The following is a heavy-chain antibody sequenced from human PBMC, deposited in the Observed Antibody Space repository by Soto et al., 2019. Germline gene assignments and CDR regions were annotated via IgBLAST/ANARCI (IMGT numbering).Heavy chain of an antibody. Sequence: SETLSLTCTVSGGSISSGGYYWSWIRQHPGKGLEWIGYIYYSGSTYYNPSLKSRVTISVDTSKNQFSLKLSSVTAADTAVYYCASAASYCSSTSCSPYYYYYGMDVWGQGTTVTVS. D-gene: IGHD2-2*01. CDR1: GGSISSGGYY. CDR2: IYYSGST. J-gene: IGHJ6*02. CDR3: ASAASYCSSTSCSPYYYYYGMDV. V-gene: IGHV4-31*03.